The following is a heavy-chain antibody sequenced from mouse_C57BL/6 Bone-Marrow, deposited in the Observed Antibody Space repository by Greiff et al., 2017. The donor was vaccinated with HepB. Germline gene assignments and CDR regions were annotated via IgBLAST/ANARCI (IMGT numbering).Heavy chain of an antibody. V-gene: IGHV1-82*01. J-gene: IGHJ3*01. CDR1: GYAFSSSW. CDR2: IYPGDGDT. D-gene: IGHD3-2*01. CDR3: ARDRGSPPY. Sequence: VKLQESGPELVKPGASVKISCKASGYAFSSSWMNWVKQRPGKGLEWIGRIYPGDGDTNYNGKFKGKATLTADKSSSTAYMQLSSLTSEDSAVYFCARDRGSPPYWGQGTLVTVSA.